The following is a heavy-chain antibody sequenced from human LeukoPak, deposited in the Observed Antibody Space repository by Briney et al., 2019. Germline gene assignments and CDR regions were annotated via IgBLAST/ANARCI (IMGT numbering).Heavy chain of an antibody. CDR3: ARAAPYDFWSGYYSMDY. D-gene: IGHD3-3*01. V-gene: IGHV1-2*02. J-gene: IGHJ4*02. Sequence: ASVKVSCKASGYTFTSYGISWVRQAPGQGLEWMGWINPNSGGTNYAQKFQGRVTMTRDTSISTAYMELSRLRSDDTAVYYCARAAPYDFWSGYYSMDYWGQGTLVTVSS. CDR2: INPNSGGT. CDR1: GYTFTSYG.